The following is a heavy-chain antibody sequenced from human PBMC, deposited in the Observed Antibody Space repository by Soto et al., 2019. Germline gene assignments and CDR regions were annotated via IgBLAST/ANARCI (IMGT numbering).Heavy chain of an antibody. CDR1: RFSFDDYA. Sequence: PGGCMRLSCAPSRFSFDDYAMHWVRQTQRQGLEWVSGSSWNSGSIGYAESVKGRVTISRDNAKNSLYLQMISLRAEDTALYYCAKELYSSSPQGYYYGIDVWGRGTTVTVSS. D-gene: IGHD6-6*01. J-gene: IGHJ6*02. CDR3: AKELYSSSPQGYYYGIDV. V-gene: IGHV3-9*01. CDR2: SSWNSGSI.